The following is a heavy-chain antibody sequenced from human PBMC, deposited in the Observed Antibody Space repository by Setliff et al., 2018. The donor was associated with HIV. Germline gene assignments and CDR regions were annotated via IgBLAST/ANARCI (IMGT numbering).Heavy chain of an antibody. V-gene: IGHV4-39*02. CDR1: GGSISNNNYY. CDR2: IYYSGST. Sequence: SETLSLTCTVSGGSISNNNYYWGWIRQPPGKGLEWIGSIYYSGSTNYNPSLNSRVTISVDTSKKRFSLTLRSATAADTALYFCARRERYCSGTTCYRYFQHWGQGTLVTVSS. J-gene: IGHJ1*01. CDR3: ARRERYCSGTTCYRYFQH. D-gene: IGHD2-2*01.